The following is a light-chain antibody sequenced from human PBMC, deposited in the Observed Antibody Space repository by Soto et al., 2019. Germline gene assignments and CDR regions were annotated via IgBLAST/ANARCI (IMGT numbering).Light chain of an antibody. J-gene: IGLJ2*01. Sequence: QSALTQPPFASGSPGQSVTISCTGTSSDVGGYDYVSWFQHHPGKAPKLIIYDVTKRPSGVPDRFSGSKSDNTASLTVSGLQAEDEADYFCTSYAGSKLRVFGGGTKLTVL. CDR2: DVT. CDR3: TSYAGSKLRV. CDR1: SSDVGGYDY. V-gene: IGLV2-8*01.